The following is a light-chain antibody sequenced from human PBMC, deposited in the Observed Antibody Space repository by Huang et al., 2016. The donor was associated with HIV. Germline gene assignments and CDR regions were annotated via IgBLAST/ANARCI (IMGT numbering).Light chain of an antibody. CDR1: QSVRSY. CDR2: DAS. J-gene: IGKJ4*01. V-gene: IGKV3-11*01. Sequence: EIVLTHSPAPLSLSPGERATLSCRASQSVRSYLAMYQQKPGQAPRLLIYDASNRATGIPARFSGSGSGTDFTLTISNLQSEDFAVYYCQQRSAWPLTFGGGTKVEI. CDR3: QQRSAWPLT.